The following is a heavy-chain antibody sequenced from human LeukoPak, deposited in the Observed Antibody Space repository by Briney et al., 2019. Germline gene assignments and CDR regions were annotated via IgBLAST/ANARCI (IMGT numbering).Heavy chain of an antibody. Sequence: ASVKVSCKASGYTFTSYDINLVRQATGQGLEWMGWMNPNSGNTGYAQKFQGRVTITRNTSISTAYMELSSLRSEDTAVYYCATESRYCSSTSCERSDAFDIWGQGTMVTVSS. D-gene: IGHD2-2*01. CDR3: ATESRYCSSTSCERSDAFDI. V-gene: IGHV1-8*03. J-gene: IGHJ3*02. CDR1: GYTFTSYD. CDR2: MNPNSGNT.